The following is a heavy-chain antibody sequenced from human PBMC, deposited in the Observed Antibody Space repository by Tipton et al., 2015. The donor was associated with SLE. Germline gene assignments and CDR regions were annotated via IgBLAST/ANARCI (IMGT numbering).Heavy chain of an antibody. V-gene: IGHV4-59*08. Sequence: TLSLTCTVSGGSISNYYWSWIRQSPGKGLEWIGYIYYSGSSNYNPSLKSRVTISLDTSKNQFSLRLSSVTAADTAVYYCARHPTYFDYWGQGTLVTVSS. CDR1: GGSISNYY. CDR3: ARHPTYFDY. CDR2: IYYSGSS. J-gene: IGHJ4*02.